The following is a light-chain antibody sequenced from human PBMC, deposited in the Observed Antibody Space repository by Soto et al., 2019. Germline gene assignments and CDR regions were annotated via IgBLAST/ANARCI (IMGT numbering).Light chain of an antibody. CDR3: CSYGGSDTFHVI. CDR2: DDN. Sequence: QSVLTQPASVSGSPGQSITISCTGTNSDVSWYQQYPGKAPKLMIYDDNKRPSGVSNRFSGSKSGNTASLTISGLQAEDEADYYCCSYGGSDTFHVIFGGGTKLTV. J-gene: IGLJ2*01. V-gene: IGLV2-23*01. CDR1: NSDV.